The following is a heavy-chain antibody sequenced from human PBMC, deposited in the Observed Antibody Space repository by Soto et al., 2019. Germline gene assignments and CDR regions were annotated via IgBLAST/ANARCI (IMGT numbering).Heavy chain of an antibody. CDR2: IRSKPNSYAT. Sequence: PGGSLRLSCAASGFTFSCSAMHWVRQASGKGLEWVGRIRSKPNSYATAYAASVKGRFTISRDDSKNTAYLRMNSLKTEDTAVYYCTSHSKGYDYWSGYPTFAMDVWGQGTTVTVSS. CDR1: GFTFSCSA. V-gene: IGHV3-73*01. D-gene: IGHD3-3*01. J-gene: IGHJ6*02. CDR3: TSHSKGYDYWSGYPTFAMDV.